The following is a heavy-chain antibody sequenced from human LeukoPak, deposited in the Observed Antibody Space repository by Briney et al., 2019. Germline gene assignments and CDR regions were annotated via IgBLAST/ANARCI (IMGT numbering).Heavy chain of an antibody. V-gene: IGHV4-31*03. CDR3: ARTSYCSSTSCYFYYYYGMDV. J-gene: IGHJ6*02. Sequence: SETLSLTCTVSGGFISSGGYYWSWIRQHPGKGLEWIGYIYYSGSTYYNPSLKSRVTISVDTSKNQFSLKLSSVTAADTAVYYCARTSYCSSTSCYFYYYYGMDVWGQGTTVTVSS. CDR1: GGFISSGGYY. D-gene: IGHD2-2*01. CDR2: IYYSGST.